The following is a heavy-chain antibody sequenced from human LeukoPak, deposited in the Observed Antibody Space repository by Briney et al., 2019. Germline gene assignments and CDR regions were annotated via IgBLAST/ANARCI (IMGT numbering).Heavy chain of an antibody. CDR2: INHSGST. CDR3: ARHLSSYYYGSGRDSGGLDY. D-gene: IGHD3-10*01. Sequence: SETLSLTCAVYGGSFSGYYWSWIRQPPGKGLEWIGEINHSGSTNYNPSLKSRVTISVDTSKNQFSLKLSSVTAADTAVYYCARHLSSYYYGSGRDSGGLDYWGQGTLVTISS. J-gene: IGHJ4*02. CDR1: GGSFSGYY. V-gene: IGHV4-34*01.